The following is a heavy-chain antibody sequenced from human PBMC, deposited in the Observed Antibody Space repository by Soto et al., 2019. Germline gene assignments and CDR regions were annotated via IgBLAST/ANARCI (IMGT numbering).Heavy chain of an antibody. CDR3: ARDEGVACASVSCYYFDY. CDR2: TSADNGDT. V-gene: IGHV1-18*04. D-gene: IGHD2-2*01. CDR1: GSTFARYG. J-gene: IGHJ4*02. Sequence: QVQLVQSGAEVKEPGASVKVSCRASGSTFARYGFSWVRQAPGQGLEWMAWTSADNGDTNYAQKFQGRVTLTTDTSTGTAYMELRSLRSDDTAVYYCARDEGVACASVSCYYFDYWGQGTLVTVSS.